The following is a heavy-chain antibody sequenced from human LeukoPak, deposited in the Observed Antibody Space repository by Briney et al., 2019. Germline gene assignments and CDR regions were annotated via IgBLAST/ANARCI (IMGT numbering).Heavy chain of an antibody. CDR1: GGSISSSSYY. CDR2: IYYSGST. Sequence: SETLSLTCTVSGGSISSSSYYWGWIRQPPGKGLEWIGSIYYSGSTYYNPSLKSRVTISVDTSKNQFSLKLSSVTAAGTAVYYCARWLVYDDSYFDYWGQGTLVTVSS. J-gene: IGHJ4*02. V-gene: IGHV4-39*07. D-gene: IGHD3-22*01. CDR3: ARWLVYDDSYFDY.